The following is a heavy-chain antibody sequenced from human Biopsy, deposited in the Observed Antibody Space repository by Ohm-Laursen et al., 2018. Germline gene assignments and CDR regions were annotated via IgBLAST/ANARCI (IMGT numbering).Heavy chain of an antibody. J-gene: IGHJ6*02. V-gene: IGHV4-59*02. CDR1: GDPVTKYY. CDR3: ARDSGILNYGNFKYYHYYGMDV. CDR2: IYYSVMT. D-gene: IGHD4-11*01. Sequence: TLSLTCTVSGDPVTKYYWSWIRQPPGKGLEWIGHIYYSVMTNYNPSLQSRVSISVDTSRNQVSLTLSSVTAADTAVYCCARDSGILNYGNFKYYHYYGMDVWGQGTKVTVSS.